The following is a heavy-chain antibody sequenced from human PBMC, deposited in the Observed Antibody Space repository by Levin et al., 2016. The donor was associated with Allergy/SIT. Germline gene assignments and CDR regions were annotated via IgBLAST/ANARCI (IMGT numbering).Heavy chain of an antibody. CDR2: IYYSGNT. D-gene: IGHD3-3*01. CDR1: GGSISSGGYF. CDR3: ARGYYDPVFDY. J-gene: IGHJ4*02. V-gene: IGHV4-31*03. Sequence: SETLSLTCTVSGGSISSGGYFWSWIRQHPGKGLEWIGYIYYSGNTYYNPSLKSRVTISVDTSKNQFSLRLSSVTAADTAVYYCARGYYDPVFDYWGQGTLVTVSS.